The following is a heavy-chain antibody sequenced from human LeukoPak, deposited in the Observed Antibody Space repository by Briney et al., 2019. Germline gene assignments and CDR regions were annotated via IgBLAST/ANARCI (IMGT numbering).Heavy chain of an antibody. J-gene: IGHJ6*03. CDR1: GFTFSNVW. D-gene: IGHD6-13*01. V-gene: IGHV3-15*01. Sequence: GGSLRLSCAASGFTFSNVWMSWVHQAPGKGLEWVGRIKSKTDGGTTDYAAPVKGRFTISRDDSKNTLYLQMNSLKTEDTAVYYCTTLAAAVPYYYYYMDVWGKGTTVTVSS. CDR3: TTLAAAVPYYYYYMDV. CDR2: IKSKTDGGTT.